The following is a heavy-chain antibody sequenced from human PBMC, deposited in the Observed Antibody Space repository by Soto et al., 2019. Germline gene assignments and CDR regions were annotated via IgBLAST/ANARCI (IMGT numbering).Heavy chain of an antibody. D-gene: IGHD3-3*01. CDR2: IYYSGST. Sequence: PSETLSLTCTVSGGSISSSSYYWGWIRQPPGKGLEWIGSIYYSGSTYYNPSSKSRVTISVDTSTNQFSLRLSSVTAAHTSVYSCAGLRSEFWSAYASLSGISCWGQGTLATVDS. CDR1: GGSISSSSYY. V-gene: IGHV4-39*01. J-gene: IGHJ4*02. CDR3: AGLRSEFWSAYASLSGISC.